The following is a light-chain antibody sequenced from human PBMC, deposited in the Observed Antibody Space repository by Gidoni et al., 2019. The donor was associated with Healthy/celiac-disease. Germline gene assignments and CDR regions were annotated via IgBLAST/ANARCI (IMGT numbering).Light chain of an antibody. CDR1: QSLLDSDDGNTY. V-gene: IGKV2-40*01. CDR2: TLS. J-gene: IGKJ2*01. Sequence: DIVMTQTPLSLPVTPGEPASSACRSSQSLLDSDDGNTYLYWYLQKPGQSPQLLIYTLSNRASGVPDRFSGSGSCTDFTLKISRVEAEDVGVYYCMQRIEFPSYTFGQGTKLEIK. CDR3: MQRIEFPSYT.